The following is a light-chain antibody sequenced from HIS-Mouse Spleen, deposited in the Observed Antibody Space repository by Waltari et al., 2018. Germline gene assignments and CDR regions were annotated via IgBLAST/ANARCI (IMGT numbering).Light chain of an antibody. J-gene: IGKJ3*01. CDR1: QGISSY. Sequence: AIRMTQSPSSLSASTGDRVTITCRASQGISSYLAWYQQKPGKAPKLLIYAASTLQSGVPSRFSGSGSGTDFTLTISSLQPEDFATYYCQQSYSTLEFGPGTKVDIK. CDR3: QQSYSTLE. CDR2: AAS. V-gene: IGKV1-8*01.